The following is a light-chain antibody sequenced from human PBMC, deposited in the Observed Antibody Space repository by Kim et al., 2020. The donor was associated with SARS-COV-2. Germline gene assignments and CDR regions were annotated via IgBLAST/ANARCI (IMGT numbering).Light chain of an antibody. J-gene: IGKJ2*03. CDR1: RSVSSY. CDR3: QQYNNWPLYS. V-gene: IGKV3-15*01. CDR2: GAS. Sequence: VSPGERATLSCRASRSVSSYLAWYQQKPGQAPRLLIYGASTRATGIPARFSGSGSGTEFTLTISSLQSEDFAVYYCQQYNNWPLYSFGQGTKLEI.